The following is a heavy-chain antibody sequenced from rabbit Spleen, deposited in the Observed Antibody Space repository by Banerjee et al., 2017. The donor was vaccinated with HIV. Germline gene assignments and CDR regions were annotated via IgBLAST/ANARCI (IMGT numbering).Heavy chain of an antibody. V-gene: IGHV1S40*01. CDR3: ARNYVNAFDP. D-gene: IGHD1-1*01. Sequence: QSLEESGGDLVKPGASLTLTCTASGFSFSSSDYMCWVRQAPGKGLEWIACIYAGSSDYIYSATWAKGRFTISKTSSTTLTLQMTSLTAADTATYFCARNYVNAFDPWGQGTLVTVS. CDR1: GFSFSSSDY. J-gene: IGHJ2*01. CDR2: IYAGSSDYI.